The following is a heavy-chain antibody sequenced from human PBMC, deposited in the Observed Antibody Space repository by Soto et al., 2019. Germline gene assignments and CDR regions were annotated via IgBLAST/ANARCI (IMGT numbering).Heavy chain of an antibody. V-gene: IGHV1-69*13. Sequence: GASVKVSCKASGGTFSSYAISWVRQAPGQGLEWMGGIIPIFGTANYAQKFQVRVTITADESTSTAYMELSSLRSEDTAVYYCARDPSYHYVRSGYYGKYFDFSGKAXFGT. CDR1: GGTFSSYA. CDR2: IIPIFGTA. CDR3: ARDPSYHYVRSGYYGKYFDF. D-gene: IGHD3-22*01. J-gene: IGHJ4*02.